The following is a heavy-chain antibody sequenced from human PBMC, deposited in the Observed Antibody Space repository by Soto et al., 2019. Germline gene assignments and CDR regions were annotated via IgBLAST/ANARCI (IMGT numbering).Heavy chain of an antibody. D-gene: IGHD6-19*01. V-gene: IGHV4-59*01. CDR1: GGSLSSYY. CDR3: ARRYGSVFDY. CDR2: IYYSGST. J-gene: IGHJ4*02. Sequence: TSETLSPPCTAPGGSLSSYYWSWIRQPPGKGLEWIGYIYYSGSTKYNPSLKSRVTISVDTSKNQFSLKLSSVTAADTAVYYCARRYGSVFDYWGQGTLVTVSS.